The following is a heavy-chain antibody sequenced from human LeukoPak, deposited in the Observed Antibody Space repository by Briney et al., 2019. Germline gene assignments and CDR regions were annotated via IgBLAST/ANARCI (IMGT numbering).Heavy chain of an antibody. J-gene: IGHJ4*02. Sequence: GGSLRLSCAASGFTFSNAWMSWVRQAPGKGLEWVSVIYSGGSTYYADSVKGRFTISRDNSKNTLYLQMNSLRAEDTAVYYCASSGGGLYFDYWGQGTLVTVSS. D-gene: IGHD3-16*01. CDR2: IYSGGST. V-gene: IGHV3-53*01. CDR1: GFTFSNAW. CDR3: ASSGGGLYFDY.